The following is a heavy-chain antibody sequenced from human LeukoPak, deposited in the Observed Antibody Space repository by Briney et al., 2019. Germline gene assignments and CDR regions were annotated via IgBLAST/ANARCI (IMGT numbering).Heavy chain of an antibody. CDR3: AKINRGAYYDSSGPDY. V-gene: IGHV3-30-3*01. D-gene: IGHD3-22*01. J-gene: IGHJ4*02. CDR1: GFTFSRYD. Sequence: HPGRSLRLSCAASGFTFSRYDLHWVRQAPGKGLEWVATISFDGSNNYYLDSVKGRFTISRDNSKNTLYLQMNSLRAEDTAVYYCAKINRGAYYDSSGPDYWGQGTLVIVSS. CDR2: ISFDGSNN.